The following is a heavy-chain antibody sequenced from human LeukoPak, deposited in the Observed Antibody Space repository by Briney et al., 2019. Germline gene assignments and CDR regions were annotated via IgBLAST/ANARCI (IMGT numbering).Heavy chain of an antibody. CDR1: GGSISSYY. V-gene: IGHV4-59*01. CDR2: IYYSGST. J-gene: IGHJ5*02. D-gene: IGHD2-2*01. CDR3: AGGPIVVVPAYWFDP. Sequence: SEPLSLTCTVPGGSISSYYWSWLRQPPGKGLEWIGYIYYSGSTNYNPSLKSRVTISVDTSKNQFSLKLSSVTAADTAVYYCAGGPIVVVPAYWFDPWGQGTLVTVSS.